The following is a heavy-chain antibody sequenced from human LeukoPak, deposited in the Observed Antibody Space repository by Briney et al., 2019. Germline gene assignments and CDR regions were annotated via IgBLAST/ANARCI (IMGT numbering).Heavy chain of an antibody. Sequence: ASVKVSCKASGYTFTSYGISWVRQAPGQGLEWMGWISSYNGNTNYAQKLQGRVTMSTDTSTGTAYMELRSLRSDDTAVYYCAKDSDSSSFDYWGQGTLVTVSS. CDR3: AKDSDSSSFDY. CDR1: GYTFTSYG. CDR2: ISSYNGNT. D-gene: IGHD6-6*01. V-gene: IGHV1-18*01. J-gene: IGHJ4*02.